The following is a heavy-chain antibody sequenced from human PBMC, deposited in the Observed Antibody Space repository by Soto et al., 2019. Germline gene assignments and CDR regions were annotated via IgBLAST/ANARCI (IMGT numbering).Heavy chain of an antibody. CDR3: ARGIAAIWEGNDIDL. CDR2: INPNNGGT. D-gene: IGHD6-13*01. Sequence: QVQLVQSGAEVKKPGASVKVSCRASGYTFTGYYMHWVRQAPGQGLEWMGWINPNNGGTNSAQKFQGWVTMTRDTTISTAYMELRRLKSDDTAIYYCARGIAAIWEGNDIDLWGQGTMVTVSS. CDR1: GYTFTGYY. V-gene: IGHV1-2*04. J-gene: IGHJ3*01.